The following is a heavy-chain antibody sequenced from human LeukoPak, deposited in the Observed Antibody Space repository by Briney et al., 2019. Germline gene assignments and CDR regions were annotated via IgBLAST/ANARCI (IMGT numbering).Heavy chain of an antibody. V-gene: IGHV3-66*01. Sequence: PGGSLRLSCAASGFTFSSYAMSWVRQAPGKGLEWVSVIYSGGSTYYADSVKGRFTISRDNSKNTLYLQMNSLRAEDTAVYYCARGPPLSIAARTVNYWGQGTLVTVSS. D-gene: IGHD6-6*01. CDR3: ARGPPLSIAARTVNY. CDR1: GFTFSSYA. J-gene: IGHJ4*02. CDR2: IYSGGST.